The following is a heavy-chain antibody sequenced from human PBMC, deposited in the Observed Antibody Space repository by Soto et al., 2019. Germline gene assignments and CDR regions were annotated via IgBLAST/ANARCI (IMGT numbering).Heavy chain of an antibody. CDR2: IYHSGST. V-gene: IGHV4-30-2*01. J-gene: IGHJ4*02. Sequence: KTSETLSLTCAVSGGSISSGGYSWSWIRQPPGKGLEWIGYIYHSGSTYYNPSLKSRVTISVDRSKNQFSLKLSSVTAADTAVYYCACHYSSSLTIESGFDYWGQGTQVTVSS. D-gene: IGHD6-6*01. CDR1: GGSISSGGYS. CDR3: ACHYSSSLTIESGFDY.